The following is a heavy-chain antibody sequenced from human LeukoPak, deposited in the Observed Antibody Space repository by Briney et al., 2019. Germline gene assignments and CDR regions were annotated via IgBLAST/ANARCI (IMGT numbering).Heavy chain of an antibody. CDR2: ISSSSSYI. CDR1: GFTFSSYS. Sequence: GGSLRLSCAASGFTFSSYSMNWVRQAPGKGLEWVSSISSSSSYIYYADSVKGRFTISRDNAKNSLYLQMNSLRAEDTAVYYCARADATVPSEDYYYGMDVWGQGTTVTVSS. CDR3: ARADATVPSEDYYYGMDV. D-gene: IGHD4-17*01. J-gene: IGHJ6*02. V-gene: IGHV3-21*01.